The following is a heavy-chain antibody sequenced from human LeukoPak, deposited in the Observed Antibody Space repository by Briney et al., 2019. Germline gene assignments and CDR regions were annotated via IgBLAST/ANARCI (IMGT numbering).Heavy chain of an antibody. J-gene: IGHJ4*02. CDR2: IKHDGSEE. CDR1: GFTFSNYW. Sequence: GGSPRLSCAASGFTFSNYWMSWVRQAPGEGLEWVANIKHDGSEEYYVDSVKGRFTISRDNAKNSLYLQMNSLRAEDTAVYYCARASSSSWNYWGQGTLVTVSS. V-gene: IGHV3-7*03. CDR3: ARASSSSWNY. D-gene: IGHD2-2*01.